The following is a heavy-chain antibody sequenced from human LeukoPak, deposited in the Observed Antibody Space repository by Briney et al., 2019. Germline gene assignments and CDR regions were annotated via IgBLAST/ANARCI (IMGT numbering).Heavy chain of an antibody. CDR3: ARRYYESGCYNFDY. CDR2: IYPGDSDT. J-gene: IGHJ4*02. Sequence: GESLKISCKGSGYSFTSYWNGWVRQMPGKGLEWMGIIYPGDSDTRYSPSFHGHVTISADTSISTAYLQWSSLADSATATYYYARRYYESGCYNFDYWGQGTLVTVSS. CDR1: GYSFTSYW. D-gene: IGHD3-10*01. V-gene: IGHV5-51*01.